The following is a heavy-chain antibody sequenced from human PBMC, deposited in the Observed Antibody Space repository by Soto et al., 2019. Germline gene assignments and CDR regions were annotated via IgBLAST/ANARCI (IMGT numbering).Heavy chain of an antibody. D-gene: IGHD2-2*01. CDR3: ATDMYCSSTSCDY. J-gene: IGHJ4*02. CDR2: IYHSGST. Sequence: QEQLQESGPGLVKPSGTLSLTCAVSGGSISSSNWWSWVRQPPGKGLEWIGEIYHSGSTNYNPSLKSRVTLSVDKSKNLYSLKLSSVTAADTAVYYCATDMYCSSTSCDYWGQGTLVTVSS. V-gene: IGHV4-4*02. CDR1: GGSISSSNW.